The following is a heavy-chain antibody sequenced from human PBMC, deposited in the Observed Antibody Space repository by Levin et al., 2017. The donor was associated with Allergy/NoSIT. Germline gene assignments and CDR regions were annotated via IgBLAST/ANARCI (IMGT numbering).Heavy chain of an antibody. V-gene: IGHV3-23*01. Sequence: GESLKISCAASGFTFSSYAMSWVRQAPGKGLEWVSAISGSGGSTYYADSVKGRFTISRDNSKNTLYLQMNSLRAEDTAVYYCAKDLNTSGYDERYFDYWGQGTLVTVSS. CDR1: GFTFSSYA. CDR3: AKDLNTSGYDERYFDY. CDR2: ISGSGGST. D-gene: IGHD5-12*01. J-gene: IGHJ4*02.